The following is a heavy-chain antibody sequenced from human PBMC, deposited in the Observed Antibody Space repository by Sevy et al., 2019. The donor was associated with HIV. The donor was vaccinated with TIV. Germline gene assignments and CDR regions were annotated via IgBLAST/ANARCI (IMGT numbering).Heavy chain of an antibody. Sequence: GGSLRLSCAVSGFSFDSYGMTWVRQAPGKGLEWVSGISGSGTRTYYADSVKRRFIISRDNSKNTLYLQMNSLRSEDTAIYYCAKGGGHYDPDEIGYYFYYYNMDVWGKGTTVTVSS. V-gene: IGHV3-23*01. CDR1: GFSFDSYG. J-gene: IGHJ6*03. D-gene: IGHD3-22*01. CDR3: AKGGGHYDPDEIGYYFYYYNMDV. CDR2: ISGSGTRT.